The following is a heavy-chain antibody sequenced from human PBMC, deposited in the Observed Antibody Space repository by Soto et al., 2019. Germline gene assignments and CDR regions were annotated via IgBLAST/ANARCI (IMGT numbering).Heavy chain of an antibody. CDR1: GFTFSSYL. CDR2: IKQDGSEK. CDR3: ASGGGSSSWFDY. Sequence: GGSLRLSCAASGFTFSSYLMSWVRQAPGKGLEWVANIKQDGSEKCYVDSVKGRFTISRDNAKNSLYLQMNSLRAEDTAVYYCASGGGSSSWFDYWGQGTLVTVSS. D-gene: IGHD6-13*01. J-gene: IGHJ4*02. V-gene: IGHV3-7*03.